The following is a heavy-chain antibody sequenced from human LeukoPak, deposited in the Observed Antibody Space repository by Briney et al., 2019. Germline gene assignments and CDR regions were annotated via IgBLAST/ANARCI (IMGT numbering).Heavy chain of an antibody. CDR3: ARDSGPGKSAFDY. D-gene: IGHD3-10*01. Sequence: SETLSLTCAVSGYSISSGYYWGWIRQPPGKGLEWSGSIYHSGPTYYNPSLKSRVTISLDTSKNQFSLKLSSVTAADTAVYYCARDSGPGKSAFDYWGQGTLVTVSS. CDR1: GYSISSGYY. CDR2: IYHSGPT. J-gene: IGHJ4*02. V-gene: IGHV4-38-2*02.